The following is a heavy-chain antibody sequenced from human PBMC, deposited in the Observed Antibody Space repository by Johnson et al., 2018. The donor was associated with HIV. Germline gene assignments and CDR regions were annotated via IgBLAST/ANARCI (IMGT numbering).Heavy chain of an antibody. V-gene: IGHV3-11*04. CDR2: ISGSYTTI. CDR1: GFIFSDYY. D-gene: IGHD6-6*01. Sequence: QVQLVESGGGLVQPGGSLRLSCAASGFIFSDYYMSWIRQTPGKGLEWISYISGSYTTINYADSVKGRFTISRDNAKNSLYLQLNSLRAEDTAVYYCARESSSSSGAFDIWGQGTMVTVSS. CDR3: ARESSSSSGAFDI. J-gene: IGHJ3*02.